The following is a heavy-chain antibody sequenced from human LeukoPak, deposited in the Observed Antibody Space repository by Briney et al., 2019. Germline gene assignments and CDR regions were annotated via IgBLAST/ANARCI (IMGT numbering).Heavy chain of an antibody. Sequence: PSETLSLTCTVSGGSLSSSSYDWGWVRQPPGKGLEWIGKIYYSGRTYYSPSLRGRVFISIDTSKNQFSLKMTSVTAADRAVYYCARRGHDVTAVFDATGGFDPWGQGILVTVSS. J-gene: IGHJ5*02. CDR3: ARRGHDVTAVFDATGGFDP. D-gene: IGHD5-18*01. V-gene: IGHV4-39*01. CDR2: IYYSGRT. CDR1: GGSLSSSSYD.